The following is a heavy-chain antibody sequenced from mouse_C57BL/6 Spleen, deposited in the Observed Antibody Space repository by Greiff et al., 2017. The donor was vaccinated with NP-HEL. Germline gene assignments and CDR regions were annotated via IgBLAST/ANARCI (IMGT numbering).Heavy chain of an antibody. CDR1: GYSITSGYY. CDR3: ARESWDGYFDV. CDR2: ISYDGSN. V-gene: IGHV3-6*01. J-gene: IGHJ1*03. Sequence: EVQLKESGPGLVKPSQSLSLTCSVTGYSITSGYYWNWIRQFPGNKLEWMGYISYDGSNNYNPSLKNRISITRDTSKNQFFLKLNSVTTEDTATYYCARESWDGYFDVWGTGTTVTVSS. D-gene: IGHD4-1*01.